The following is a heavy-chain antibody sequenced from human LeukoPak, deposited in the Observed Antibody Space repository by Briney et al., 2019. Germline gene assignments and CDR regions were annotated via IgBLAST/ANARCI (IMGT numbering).Heavy chain of an antibody. Sequence: PGGSLRLSCAASGFTFSSYGMHWVRQAPGKGLEWVAFIWYDGSNKYYADSVKGRFTISRDNSKNTLYLQMNSLRAEDTAVYYCAKRYGSGSSLTNWFDPWGQGTLVTVSS. CDR3: AKRYGSGSSLTNWFDP. CDR1: GFTFSSYG. CDR2: IWYDGSNK. D-gene: IGHD3-10*01. V-gene: IGHV3-30*02. J-gene: IGHJ5*02.